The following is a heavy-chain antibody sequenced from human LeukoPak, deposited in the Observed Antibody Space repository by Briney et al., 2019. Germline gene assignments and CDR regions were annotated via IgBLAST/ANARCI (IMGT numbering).Heavy chain of an antibody. V-gene: IGHV1-24*01. J-gene: IGHJ4*02. CDR3: ATGYAQPGEN. CDR1: GYTLTELS. Sequence: ASVRVSCKVSGYTLTELSMHWVRPAPGKGREWMGGFDPEDGETIYAQKFQGRVTMTEDTSTDTAYMELSSLRSEDTAVYYCATGYAQPGENWGQGTLVTVSS. CDR2: FDPEDGET. D-gene: IGHD3-10*01.